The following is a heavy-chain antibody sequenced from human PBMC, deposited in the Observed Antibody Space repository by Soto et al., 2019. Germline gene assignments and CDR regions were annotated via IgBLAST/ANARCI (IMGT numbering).Heavy chain of an antibody. V-gene: IGHV5-51*01. CDR2: IYPGDSDT. D-gene: IGHD3-22*01. CDR1: GYSFTSYW. CDR3: ARHLSPFYYDSSGSQPFDY. Sequence: GESLKISCKGSGYSFTSYWIGWVRQMPGKGLEWMGIIYPGDSDTRYSPSFQGQVTISADKSISTAYLQWSSLKASDTAMYYCARHLSPFYYDSSGSQPFDYWGQGTLVTSPQ. J-gene: IGHJ4*02.